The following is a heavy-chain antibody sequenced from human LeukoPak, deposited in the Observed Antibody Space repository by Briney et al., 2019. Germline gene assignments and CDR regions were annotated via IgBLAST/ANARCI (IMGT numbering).Heavy chain of an antibody. CDR2: IYYSGST. J-gene: IGHJ6*02. CDR3: ARAPMSYDILTGTYYYGMDV. Sequence: KTSETLSLTCTVSGGSISSYYWSWPRQPPGKGLEWIGYIYYSGSTNYNPSLKSRVTISVDTSKNQFSLKLSSVTAADTAVYYCARAPMSYDILTGTYYYGMDVWGQGTTVTVSS. CDR1: GGSISSYY. D-gene: IGHD3-9*01. V-gene: IGHV4-59*01.